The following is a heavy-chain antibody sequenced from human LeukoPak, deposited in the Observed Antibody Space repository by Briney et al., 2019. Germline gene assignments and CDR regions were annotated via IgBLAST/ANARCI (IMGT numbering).Heavy chain of an antibody. CDR2: ISSSSSYI. V-gene: IGHV3-21*01. CDR3: ARELLYRGADYGDIDAFDI. Sequence: PGGSLRLSCAASGFTFSSYSMNWVRQAPGKGLEWVSSISSSSSYIYYADSVKGRFTISRDNAKNSLYLQMNSLRAEDTAVYYCARELLYRGADYGDIDAFDIWGQGTMVTVSS. D-gene: IGHD4-17*01. CDR1: GFTFSSYS. J-gene: IGHJ3*02.